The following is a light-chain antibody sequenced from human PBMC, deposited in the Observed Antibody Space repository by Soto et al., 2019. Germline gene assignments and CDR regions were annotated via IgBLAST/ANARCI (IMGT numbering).Light chain of an antibody. V-gene: IGKV1D-12*01. CDR2: PAS. CDR3: QQGNSFPLT. Sequence: DIQMTQSPSSVSASVGDRVTITCRASQGINNWLAWYQQKPGEAPKLLIYPASSLESGVPSRFSGSGSGIDFTLTISSLQPEDFATYYCQQGNSFPLTFGGGTKVEIK. J-gene: IGKJ4*01. CDR1: QGINNW.